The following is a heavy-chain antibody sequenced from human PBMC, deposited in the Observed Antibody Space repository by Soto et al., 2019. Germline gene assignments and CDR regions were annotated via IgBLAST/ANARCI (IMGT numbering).Heavy chain of an antibody. CDR2: ISGSGGST. J-gene: IGHJ3*02. CDR3: AKDRCSGGSCWDDAFDI. Sequence: GGSLRLSCAASGFTFSSYAMSWVRQAPGKGLEWVSAISGSGGSTYYADSVKGRFTISRDNSKNTLYLQMNSLRAEDTAVYYCAKDRCSGGSCWDDAFDIWGQGTMVTVSS. D-gene: IGHD2-15*01. CDR1: GFTFSSYA. V-gene: IGHV3-23*01.